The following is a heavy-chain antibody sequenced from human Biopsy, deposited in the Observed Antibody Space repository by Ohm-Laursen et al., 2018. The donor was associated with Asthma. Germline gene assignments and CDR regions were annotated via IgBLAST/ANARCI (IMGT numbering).Heavy chain of an antibody. Sequence: SSLRLSCSASGFTFSNYGMHWVRQAPGKGLDWVAVISFDGSNKNYTDSAKGRFTISRDNSRNMLHLQMNSLRAEDTAVYYCAKDVFPGWELRRGPDYWGQGTLVTVSS. CDR3: AKDVFPGWELRRGPDY. J-gene: IGHJ4*02. D-gene: IGHD1-26*01. CDR1: GFTFSNYG. V-gene: IGHV3-30*18. CDR2: ISFDGSNK.